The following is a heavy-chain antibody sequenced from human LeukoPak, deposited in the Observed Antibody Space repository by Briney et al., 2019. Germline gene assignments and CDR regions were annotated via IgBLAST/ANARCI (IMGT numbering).Heavy chain of an antibody. CDR2: IHYSGRT. D-gene: IGHD4-23*01. Sequence: SENLPLTCSVSGGSISSSSYYWGWIRQPPWKGLEWIGSIHYSGRTYYNPSLKSRVTISVDTSKNQFSLDLTSVTAADTAVFCCARDRWNYFDYWGQGSLVTVSS. J-gene: IGHJ4*02. V-gene: IGHV4-39*07. CDR1: GGSISSSSYY. CDR3: ARDRWNYFDY.